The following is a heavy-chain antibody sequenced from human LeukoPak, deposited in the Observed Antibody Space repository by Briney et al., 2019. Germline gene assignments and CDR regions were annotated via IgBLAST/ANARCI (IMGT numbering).Heavy chain of an antibody. CDR3: TRARGYSYGYSDY. D-gene: IGHD5-18*01. J-gene: IGHJ4*02. CDR2: IRSKPYGGTT. CDR1: GFTFVDYA. V-gene: IGHV3-49*04. Sequence: GGSLRLSCATSGFTFVDYAISWVRQAPGKGLEWVGFIRSKPYGGTTHYGASVEGRFTISRDDSKSIAYMQMNSLKTEDTAVYYCTRARGYSYGYSDYWGQGTLVTVSS.